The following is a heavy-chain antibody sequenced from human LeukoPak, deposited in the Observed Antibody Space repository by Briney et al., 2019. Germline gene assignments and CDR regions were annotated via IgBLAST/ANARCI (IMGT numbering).Heavy chain of an antibody. Sequence: ASVKVSFKASGYTFTGYYMHWVRQAPGQGLEWMGWINPNSGGTNYAQKFQGRVTMTRDTSISTAYMELSRLRSDDTAVYYCAIPFNIVVVPAATYYYYYYGMDVWGQGTTVTVSS. CDR3: AIPFNIVVVPAATYYYYYYGMDV. J-gene: IGHJ6*02. V-gene: IGHV1-2*02. CDR2: INPNSGGT. CDR1: GYTFTGYY. D-gene: IGHD2-2*01.